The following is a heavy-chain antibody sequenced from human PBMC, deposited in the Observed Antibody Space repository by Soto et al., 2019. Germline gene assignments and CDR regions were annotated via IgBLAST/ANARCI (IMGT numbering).Heavy chain of an antibody. J-gene: IGHJ6*02. CDR1: GYSVSSNSAA. V-gene: IGHV6-1*01. Sequence: SHTLSLTCVISGYSVSSNSAAWNLIRQSPSRGLEWLGRTYYRSKWYNDYAVSVKSRITINPDTSKNQFSLQLNSVTPEDTAVYYCARLRIHAPYGMDVWGQGTTVTVSS. CDR3: ARLRIHAPYGMDV. D-gene: IGHD5-18*01. CDR2: TYYRSKWYN.